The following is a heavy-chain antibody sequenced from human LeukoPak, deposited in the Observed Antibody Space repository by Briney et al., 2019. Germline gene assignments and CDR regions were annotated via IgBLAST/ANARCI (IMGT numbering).Heavy chain of an antibody. Sequence: GGSLRLSCAASGFTFSGSAMHWARQAPGKGLEWVAHISEDGRRRDYVDSLRGRFTISRDNAKDSLFLELNSLRDEDTAVYYCARDWGWAFDPWGQGTLVTVFS. D-gene: IGHD3-16*01. V-gene: IGHV3-7*01. CDR3: ARDWGWAFDP. CDR2: ISEDGRRR. CDR1: GFTFSGSA. J-gene: IGHJ5*02.